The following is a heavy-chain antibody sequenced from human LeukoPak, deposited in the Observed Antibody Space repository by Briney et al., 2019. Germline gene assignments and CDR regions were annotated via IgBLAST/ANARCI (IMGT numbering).Heavy chain of an antibody. J-gene: IGHJ5*02. CDR3: ARAVYDSSGYFYLYWFDP. Sequence: ASVKVSCKASGYIFTGYYMHWVRQAPGQGLEWMGWINPISGGTDSAQKFRGRVTMTRDTSINTVYMELSRLRSDDTAVYYCARAVYDSSGYFYLYWFDPWGQGTLVTVSS. V-gene: IGHV1-2*02. CDR2: INPISGGT. D-gene: IGHD3-22*01. CDR1: GYIFTGYY.